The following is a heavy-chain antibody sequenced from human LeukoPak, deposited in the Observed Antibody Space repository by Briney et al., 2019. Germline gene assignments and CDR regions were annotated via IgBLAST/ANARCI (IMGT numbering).Heavy chain of an antibody. V-gene: IGHV1-69*13. CDR2: ILPLFETT. CDR1: GGTFNNYA. D-gene: IGHD1-26*01. J-gene: IGHJ4*02. Sequence: ASVKVSCKASGGTFNNYAINWVRQAPGQGLEWMGGILPLFETTNYAQGFQGRVTITADDSTSTAYMELNSLTTEDTAVYYCARGRESHGHYFHFWGQGTLVTVSS. CDR3: ARGRESHGHYFHF.